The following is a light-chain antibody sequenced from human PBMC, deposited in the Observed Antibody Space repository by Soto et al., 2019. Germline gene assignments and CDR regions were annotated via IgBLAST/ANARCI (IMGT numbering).Light chain of an antibody. CDR3: QQSYSTPLT. V-gene: IGKV1-39*01. J-gene: IGKJ4*01. CDR2: AAS. Sequence: DIQMTQSPSSLSASVGDRVTITCRASQSISSYLNWFQQKPGQAPKLLIYAASSLQSGVPSRFSGSGSGTEFTLTISSLQPEDFATYYCQQSYSTPLTFGGGTNVDIK. CDR1: QSISSY.